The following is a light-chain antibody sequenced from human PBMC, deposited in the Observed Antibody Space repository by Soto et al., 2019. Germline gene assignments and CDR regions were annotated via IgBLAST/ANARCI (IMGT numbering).Light chain of an antibody. Sequence: EIVLTQSPATLSLSPGERATLSCRASQSVSSYLAWYQQKPGQAPRLLIYDASNRATGIPARFSGSVSGTDFTLTISSLEHEDFAVYYCQQRSNWPPSLTFGGGTKVEIK. CDR1: QSVSSY. CDR2: DAS. V-gene: IGKV3-11*01. J-gene: IGKJ4*01. CDR3: QQRSNWPPSLT.